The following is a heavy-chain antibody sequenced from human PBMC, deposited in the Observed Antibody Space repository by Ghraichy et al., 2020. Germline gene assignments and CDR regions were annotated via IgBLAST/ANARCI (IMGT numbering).Heavy chain of an antibody. CDR2: FDPEDGET. CDR3: ATRGPMITFGGVTYDAFDI. J-gene: IGHJ3*02. D-gene: IGHD3-16*01. V-gene: IGHV1-24*01. CDR1: GYTLTELS. Sequence: ASVKVSCKVSGYTLTELSMHWVRQAPGKGLEWMGGFDPEDGETIYAQKFQGRVTMTEDTSTDTAYMELSSLRSEDTAVYYCATRGPMITFGGVTYDAFDIWGQGTMVTVSS.